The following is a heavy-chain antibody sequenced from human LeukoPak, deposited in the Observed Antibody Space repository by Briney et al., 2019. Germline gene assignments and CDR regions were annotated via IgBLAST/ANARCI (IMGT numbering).Heavy chain of an antibody. CDR2: IWYDGSNK. V-gene: IGHV3-33*01. CDR1: GFTFSSYG. CDR3: ARQSDNYYGSGSYPDY. Sequence: PGGSLRLSCAASGFTFSSYGMHWVRQAPGKGLEWVAVIWYDGSNKYYADSVKGRFTISRDNSKNTLYLQMNSLRAEDTAVYYCARQSDNYYGSGSYPDYWGQETLVTVSS. D-gene: IGHD3-10*01. J-gene: IGHJ4*02.